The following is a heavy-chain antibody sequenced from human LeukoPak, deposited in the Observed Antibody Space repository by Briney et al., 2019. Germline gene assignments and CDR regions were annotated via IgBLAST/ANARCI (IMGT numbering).Heavy chain of an antibody. CDR1: GFTLSSFE. CDR3: AELGITMIGGV. CDR2: ISSSGRTI. V-gene: IGHV3-48*03. J-gene: IGHJ6*04. D-gene: IGHD3-10*02. Sequence: GGSLRLSCAASGFTLSSFEMNWVRQAPGKGLEWVSYISSSGRTIYYADSAKGRFTISRDNAKNSLYLQMNSLRAEDTAVYYCAELGITMIGGVWGKGTTVTISS.